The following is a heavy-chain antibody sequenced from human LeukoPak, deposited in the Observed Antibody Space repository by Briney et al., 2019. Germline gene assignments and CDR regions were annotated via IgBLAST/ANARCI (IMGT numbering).Heavy chain of an antibody. J-gene: IGHJ4*02. D-gene: IGHD6-19*01. V-gene: IGHV3-7*01. Sequence: GGSLRLSCAASGFSFDSYWMTWVRQAPGKGLERVANIKQDGSEKYYVDSVKGRFTISRDDAKNSLYLQMNSLRAEDTAVYYCAREQNGGWSPFDYWGQGALVTVSS. CDR2: IKQDGSEK. CDR1: GFSFDSYW. CDR3: AREQNGGWSPFDY.